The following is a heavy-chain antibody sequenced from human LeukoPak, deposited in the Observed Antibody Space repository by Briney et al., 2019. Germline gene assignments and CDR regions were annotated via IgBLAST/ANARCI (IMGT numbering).Heavy chain of an antibody. J-gene: IGHJ4*02. V-gene: IGHV1-2*02. CDR3: ATVPSSGWPIDY. D-gene: IGHD6-19*01. CDR2: INPNSGGT. CDR1: GYTFTGYY. Sequence: GASVKVSCKAPGYTFTGYYMHWVRQAPGQGLEWMGWINPNSGGTNYAQKFQGRVTMTRDTSISTAYMELSRLRSDDTAVYYCATVPSSGWPIDYWGQGTLVTVSS.